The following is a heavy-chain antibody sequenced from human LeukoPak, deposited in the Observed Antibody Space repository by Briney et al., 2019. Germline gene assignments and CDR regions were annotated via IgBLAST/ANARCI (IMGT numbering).Heavy chain of an antibody. CDR1: GGTFSSSA. J-gene: IGHJ6*02. Sequence: EASVKVSCTTSGGTFSSSAITWVRQAPGQGLEWMGRIIPVLNITTYAQKFQGSVTITADTSTSTVYMELSSLRSEETAVYYCARDQGLTAPPPYGLDVWGQGTTVIVSS. D-gene: IGHD5-18*01. CDR3: ARDQGLTAPPPYGLDV. V-gene: IGHV1-69*04. CDR2: IIPVLNIT.